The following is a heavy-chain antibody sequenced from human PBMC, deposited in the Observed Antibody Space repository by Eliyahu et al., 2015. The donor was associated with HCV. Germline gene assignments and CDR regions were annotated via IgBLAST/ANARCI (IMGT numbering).Heavy chain of an antibody. V-gene: IGHV4-34*01. CDR1: GGSFSGYY. D-gene: IGHD6-19*01. CDR3: ARTTAVDPFDY. Sequence: QVQLKQWGAGLLKPSETLSLTCAVYGGSFSGYYWSWIRQPPGKGLEWSGGINHSGSTHYSPSLKSRVTISVDTSKNQFSLKLSSVTAADTAVYFCARTTAVDPFDYWGQGTPVTVSS. CDR2: INHSGST. J-gene: IGHJ4*02.